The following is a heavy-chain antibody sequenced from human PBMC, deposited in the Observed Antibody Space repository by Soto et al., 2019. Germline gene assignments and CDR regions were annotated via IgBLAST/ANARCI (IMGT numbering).Heavy chain of an antibody. D-gene: IGHD1-7*01. Sequence: EVQLVESVGGLVKPGGSLRLSCAASGFTFSSYSMNWVRQAPGKGLEWVSSISSSSSYIYYADSVKGRFTISRDNAKNSLYLQMNSLRAEDTAVYYFARDLIGTLYYFDYWGQGTLVTVSS. CDR3: ARDLIGTLYYFDY. V-gene: IGHV3-21*01. CDR1: GFTFSSYS. CDR2: ISSSSSYI. J-gene: IGHJ4*02.